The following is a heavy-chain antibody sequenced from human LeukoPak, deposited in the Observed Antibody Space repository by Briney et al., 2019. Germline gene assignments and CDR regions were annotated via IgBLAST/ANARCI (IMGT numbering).Heavy chain of an antibody. CDR1: GYMFSSYN. CDR3: ARDQHYATDY. V-gene: IGHV1-46*03. D-gene: IGHD2-2*01. J-gene: IGHJ4*02. Sequence: ASVKVSCKASGYMFSSYNMQWVRQAPGQGLEWMGMVSSSGVNTKYARKFRGRITMTSDTSTSTVYMELSSLISDDTAVYYCARDQHYATDYWGQGTLVTVCS. CDR2: VSSSGVNT.